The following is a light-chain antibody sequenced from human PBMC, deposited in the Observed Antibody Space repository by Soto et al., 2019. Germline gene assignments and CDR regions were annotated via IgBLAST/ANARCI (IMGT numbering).Light chain of an antibody. Sequence: EIVLTQSPGTLSLSPGERATLSCRASQSVSSSYLAWYQQKPGQPPRLLIYGASNRATGIPDRFSGSGSGTAFTLIISRLEPEDFAVYSCQQYGSSPWTFGQGTKVEIK. J-gene: IGKJ1*01. CDR1: QSVSSSY. V-gene: IGKV3-20*01. CDR3: QQYGSSPWT. CDR2: GAS.